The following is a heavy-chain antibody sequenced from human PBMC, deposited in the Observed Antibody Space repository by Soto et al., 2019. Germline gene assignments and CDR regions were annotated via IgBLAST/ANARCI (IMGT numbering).Heavy chain of an antibody. V-gene: IGHV4-59*01. CDR2: IHDSGIT. CDR3: AREYAFSSDY. D-gene: IGHD2-2*01. Sequence: QLQLQESGPGLVKPSETLSLTCSVSGGSMRSYYWSWIRQPPGKGLEWIGYIHDSGITDYNPSLXSXAXIXIDTFRNQIALNLYSVTAADTAVYYCAREYAFSSDYWGQGTVVTVSS. CDR1: GGSMRSYY. J-gene: IGHJ4*02.